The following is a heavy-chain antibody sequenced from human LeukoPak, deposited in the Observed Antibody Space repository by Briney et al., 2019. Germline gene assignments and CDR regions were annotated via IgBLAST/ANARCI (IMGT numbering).Heavy chain of an antibody. Sequence: GGSLRLSCAASGFTFSSYGMHWVRQAPGKGLEWVAVIWYDGSNKYYADSVKGRFTISRDNSKNTLYLQMNSLRAEDTAVYYCAKPARRGCSGGSCYFDYWGQGTLVTVSS. J-gene: IGHJ4*02. CDR1: GFTFSSYG. D-gene: IGHD2-15*01. CDR3: AKPARRGCSGGSCYFDY. V-gene: IGHV3-33*06. CDR2: IWYDGSNK.